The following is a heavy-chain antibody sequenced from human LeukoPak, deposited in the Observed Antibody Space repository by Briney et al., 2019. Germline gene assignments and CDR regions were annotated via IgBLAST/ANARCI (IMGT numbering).Heavy chain of an antibody. CDR2: IYSGGST. D-gene: IGHD1-26*01. Sequence: GGSLRLSCAASGFTVSSNYMSWVRQAPGKGLEWVSVIYSGGSTYYADSVKGGFTISRDNSKNTLYLQMNSLRAEDTAVYYCARESGSYYGVTLDYWGQGTLVTVSS. V-gene: IGHV3-66*01. J-gene: IGHJ4*02. CDR1: GFTVSSNY. CDR3: ARESGSYYGVTLDY.